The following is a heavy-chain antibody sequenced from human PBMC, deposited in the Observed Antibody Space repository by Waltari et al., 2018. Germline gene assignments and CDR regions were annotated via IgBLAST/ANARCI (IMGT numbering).Heavy chain of an antibody. J-gene: IGHJ3*02. CDR3: AKDLRYYYDSSGYAFDI. V-gene: IGHV3-23*04. D-gene: IGHD3-22*01. CDR1: GFTFSSYA. CDR2: ISGSGGST. Sequence: EVQLVESGGGLVQPGGSLRLSCAASGFTFSSYAMSWVRPAPGKGLEWVSAISGSGGSTYYADSVKGRFTISRDNSKNTLYLQMNSLRAEDTAVYYCAKDLRYYYDSSGYAFDIWGQGTMVTVSS.